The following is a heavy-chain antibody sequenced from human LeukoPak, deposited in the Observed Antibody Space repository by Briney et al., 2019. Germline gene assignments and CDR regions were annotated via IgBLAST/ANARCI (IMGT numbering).Heavy chain of an antibody. J-gene: IGHJ4*02. D-gene: IGHD1-26*01. CDR2: ISWNSGSI. CDR1: GFTFDDYA. Sequence: GGSLRLSCAASGFTFDDYAMHWVRQAPGKGLEWVSGISWNSGSIGYADSVKGRFTISRDNAKNSLYLQMNSLRAEDTALYYCAKGIVGATPNFVDYWGQGTLVTVSS. CDR3: AKGIVGATPNFVDY. V-gene: IGHV3-9*01.